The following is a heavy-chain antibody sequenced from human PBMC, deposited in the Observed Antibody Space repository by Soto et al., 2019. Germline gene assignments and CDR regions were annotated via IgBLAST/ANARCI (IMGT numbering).Heavy chain of an antibody. CDR3: ARVQGVEMATIIDY. CDR1: GGSISSGGYY. J-gene: IGHJ4*02. Sequence: PSETLSLTCTVSGGSISSGGYYWSWIRQHPGKGLEWIGYIYYSGSTYYNPSLKSRVTISVDTSKNQFSLKLSSVTAADTAVYYCARVQGVEMATIIDYWGQGTLVTVSS. D-gene: IGHD5-12*01. CDR2: IYYSGST. V-gene: IGHV4-31*03.